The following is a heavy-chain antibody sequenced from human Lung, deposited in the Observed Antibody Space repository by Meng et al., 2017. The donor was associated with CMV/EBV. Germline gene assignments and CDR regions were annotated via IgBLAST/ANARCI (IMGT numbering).Heavy chain of an antibody. CDR2: IYHSGST. Sequence: SEPLSLXCAVSGDSISSSNWWSWVRQPPGKGLEWIGEIYHSGSTNYNPSLKSRVTISVDKSKNQFSLKMSSVTAADTAVYYCARGDRSSMSSYFDYWGQGTLVTVSS. J-gene: IGHJ4*02. CDR1: GDSISSSNW. CDR3: ARGDRSSMSSYFDY. V-gene: IGHV4-4*02. D-gene: IGHD6-6*01.